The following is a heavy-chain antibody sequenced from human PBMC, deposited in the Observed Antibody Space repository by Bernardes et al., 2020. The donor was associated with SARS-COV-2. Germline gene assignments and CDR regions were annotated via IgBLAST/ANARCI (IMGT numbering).Heavy chain of an antibody. CDR1: GFTFSTYS. J-gene: IGHJ4*02. Sequence: GGSLRLSCAASGFTFSTYSMNWIRQAPGKGLEWLSYISSSSSTIYYADSVKGRFTISRDNAKNSLYLQMHSLRDEDTAVYYCAVYCSTTSCYNVPFDYGGQGTLVTVSS. V-gene: IGHV3-48*02. D-gene: IGHD2-2*02. CDR3: AVYCSTTSCYNVPFDY. CDR2: ISSSSSTI.